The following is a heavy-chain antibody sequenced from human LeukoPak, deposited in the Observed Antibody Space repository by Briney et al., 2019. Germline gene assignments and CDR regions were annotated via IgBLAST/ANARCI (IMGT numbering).Heavy chain of an antibody. CDR1: GFTFSSFA. D-gene: IGHD3-10*01. J-gene: IGHJ4*02. CDR2: ISGSGGST. Sequence: GGSLRLSCAASGFTFSSFAMTWVRQAPGKGLEWVSTISGSGGSTYYADSVKGRFTISRDNSKNTLYLQMNSLRAEDTAVYYCAKVVYGSGSYLFDYWGQGTLVTVSS. V-gene: IGHV3-23*01. CDR3: AKVVYGSGSYLFDY.